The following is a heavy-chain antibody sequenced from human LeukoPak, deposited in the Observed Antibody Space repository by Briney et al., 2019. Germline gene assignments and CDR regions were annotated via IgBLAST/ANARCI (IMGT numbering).Heavy chain of an antibody. CDR1: GGSFSGYY. Sequence: SETLSLTCAVYGGSFSGYYWSWIRQPPGKGLEWIGEINHSGSTNYNPSLNSRVTISVDTTKNQFSLKLSSVTAADTAVYYCARGGRYYDFWSGYSDFDYWGQGTLVTVSS. CDR2: INHSGST. D-gene: IGHD3-3*01. V-gene: IGHV4-34*01. CDR3: ARGGRYYDFWSGYSDFDY. J-gene: IGHJ4*02.